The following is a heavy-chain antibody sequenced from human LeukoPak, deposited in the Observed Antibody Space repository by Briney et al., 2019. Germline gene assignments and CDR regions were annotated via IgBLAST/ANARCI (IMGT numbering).Heavy chain of an antibody. V-gene: IGHV3-30*02. CDR2: IRYDGSNK. D-gene: IGHD3-22*01. CDR3: AKDRTYYYDSSGQGGFDY. J-gene: IGHJ4*02. CDR1: GFTFSSYG. Sequence: PGGSLRLSCAASGFTFSSYGMHWVRQAPGKGLEWVAFIRYDGSNKYYADSVKGRFTISRDNSKNTLYLQMNSLRAEDTAVYYCAKDRTYYYDSSGQGGFDYWGQGTLVTVSS.